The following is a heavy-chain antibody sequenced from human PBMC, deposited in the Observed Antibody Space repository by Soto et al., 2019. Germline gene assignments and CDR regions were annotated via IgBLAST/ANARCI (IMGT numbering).Heavy chain of an antibody. V-gene: IGHV3-74*03. CDR1: DFTFSYYW. CDR2: IHSDGSST. Sequence: GGSLRLSCVSSDFTFSYYWMHWVRQVPGKGLVWVSRIHSDGSSTTYADSVNGRFTISRDNAKNSLYLQMNSLRAEDTAVYYCASSYDILTGYSFYYYYYGMDVWGQGTTVTVSS. CDR3: ASSYDILTGYSFYYYYYGMDV. J-gene: IGHJ6*02. D-gene: IGHD3-9*01.